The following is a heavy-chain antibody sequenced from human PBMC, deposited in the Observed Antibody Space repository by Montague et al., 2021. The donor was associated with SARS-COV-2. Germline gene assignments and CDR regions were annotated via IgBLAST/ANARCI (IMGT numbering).Heavy chain of an antibody. CDR3: ARGLMSIKMMVVIMTGASNWLDS. D-gene: IGHD2-21*01. J-gene: IGHJ5*01. V-gene: IGHV4-34*01. CDR2: VCQSGST. Sequence: SETLSLTCAGYRGSVGGDDRPWIGKSPAERQEWLGEVCQSGSTKYKPSLKSRVTISVDTSKNQFSLRLTSVTAADTAVYYCARGLMSIKMMVVIMTGASNWLDSWGQGTLVTVSP. CDR1: RGSVGGDD.